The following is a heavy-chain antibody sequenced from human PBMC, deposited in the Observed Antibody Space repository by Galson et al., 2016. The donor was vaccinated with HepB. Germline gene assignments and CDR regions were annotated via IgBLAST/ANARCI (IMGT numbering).Heavy chain of an antibody. Sequence: SLRLSCAASGFTFDTFTLHWVRQSPGKGLEWVAVISDNGGSTFYAESVQGRFIISRDNSKNTVYLQMRSLRVGDTAVYYCARDHAGLYDNSGSYVDAWGQGTLVTRSS. CDR1: GFTFDTFT. V-gene: IGHV3-30*04. D-gene: IGHD3-22*01. J-gene: IGHJ4*02. CDR2: ISDNGGST. CDR3: ARDHAGLYDNSGSYVDA.